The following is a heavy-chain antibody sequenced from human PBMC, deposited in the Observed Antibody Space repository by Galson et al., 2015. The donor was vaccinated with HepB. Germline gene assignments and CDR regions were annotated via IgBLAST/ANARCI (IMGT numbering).Heavy chain of an antibody. Sequence: SVKVSCKVSGYTLTELSMHWVRQAPGKGLEWMGGFDPEDGETIYAQKFQGRVTMTEDTSTDTAYMELSSLRSEDTAVYYRATGMVHNWNYVFDYWGQGTLVTVSS. J-gene: IGHJ4*02. D-gene: IGHD1-7*01. CDR1: GYTLTELS. CDR3: ATGMVHNWNYVFDY. V-gene: IGHV1-24*01. CDR2: FDPEDGET.